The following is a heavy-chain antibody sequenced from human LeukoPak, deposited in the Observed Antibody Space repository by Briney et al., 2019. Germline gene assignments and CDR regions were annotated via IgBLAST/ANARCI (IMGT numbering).Heavy chain of an antibody. CDR3: TTDLGDYYDSSGYYSIY. J-gene: IGHJ4*02. D-gene: IGHD3-22*01. CDR2: IKSKTDGGTT. Sequence: GGSLRLSCAASGFTFSNAWMSWVRQAPGKGLEWVVRIKSKTDGGTTDYAAPVKGRFTISRDDSKNTLYLQMNSLKTEDTAVYYCTTDLGDYYDSSGYYSIYWGQGTLVTVSS. CDR1: GFTFSNAW. V-gene: IGHV3-15*01.